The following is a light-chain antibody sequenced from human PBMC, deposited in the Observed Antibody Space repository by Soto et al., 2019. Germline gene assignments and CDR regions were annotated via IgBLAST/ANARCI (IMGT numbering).Light chain of an antibody. CDR3: QQANSFPIT. V-gene: IGKV1-12*01. CDR2: AAS. Sequence: DIQMTQSPSSVSASVGDRVTITCRASQGISSWLDWYQQKPGKAPKLLIYAASSLHSGVPSRFSGSGSGTDCTLTISRLQPEDFATYYCQQANSFPITFGQGTRLAIK. CDR1: QGISSW. J-gene: IGKJ5*01.